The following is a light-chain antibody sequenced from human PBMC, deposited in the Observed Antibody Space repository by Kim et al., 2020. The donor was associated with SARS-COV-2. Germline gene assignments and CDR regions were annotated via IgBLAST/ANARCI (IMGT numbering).Light chain of an antibody. J-gene: IGLJ2*01. V-gene: IGLV1-47*01. CDR3: AAWDDSLSGVV. CDR2: RNN. Sequence: ELTQPPSASGTPGQRVTISCSGSSSNIGSNYVYWYQQLPGTAPKLLIYRNNQRPSGVPDRFSGSKSGTSASLAISGLRSEDEADYYCAAWDDSLSGVVFGGGTQLTVL. CDR1: SSNIGSNY.